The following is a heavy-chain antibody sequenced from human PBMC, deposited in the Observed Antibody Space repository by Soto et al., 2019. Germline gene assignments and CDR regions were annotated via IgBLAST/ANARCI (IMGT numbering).Heavy chain of an antibody. V-gene: IGHV1-18*01. CDR1: GYTFTSYG. CDR2: ISAYNGNT. CDR3: ARVPVGATIVGVYYYYGMDV. J-gene: IGHJ6*02. Sequence: ASVKVSCKASGYTFTSYGISWVRQAPGQGLEWMGWISAYNGNTNYAQKLQGRVTMTTDTSTSTAYMELRSLRSDDTAVYYCARVPVGATIVGVYYYYGMDVWGQGTTVTVS. D-gene: IGHD1-26*01.